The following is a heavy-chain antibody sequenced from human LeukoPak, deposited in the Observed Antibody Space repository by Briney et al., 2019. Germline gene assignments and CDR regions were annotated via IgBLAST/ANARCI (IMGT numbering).Heavy chain of an antibody. J-gene: IGHJ2*01. D-gene: IGHD5-12*01. CDR2: INPSGGST. CDR1: GYTFIRNH. CDR3: ARLHDYYWYFDP. Sequence: ASVKISCKASGYTFIRNHIHWVRQAPGQGLEWMGIINPSGGSTTYAQKFQGRVTMTRDTSTSTVYMELSSLRSEDTAVYYCARLHDYYWYFDPWGRGTLVTVSS. V-gene: IGHV1-46*01.